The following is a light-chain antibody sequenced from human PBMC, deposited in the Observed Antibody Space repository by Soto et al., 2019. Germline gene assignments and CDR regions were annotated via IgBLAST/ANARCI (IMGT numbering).Light chain of an antibody. J-gene: IGKJ1*01. Sequence: DIQMTQSPSTLSASVGDRVTITCRASQSISSWLAWYQQKPGKAPKLLIYKASSLESGVQSRFSGSGSGTNFTFTFSSLQPDDFATYYCQQYNSYRTFAQGTKV. CDR3: QQYNSYRT. CDR2: KAS. V-gene: IGKV1-5*03. CDR1: QSISSW.